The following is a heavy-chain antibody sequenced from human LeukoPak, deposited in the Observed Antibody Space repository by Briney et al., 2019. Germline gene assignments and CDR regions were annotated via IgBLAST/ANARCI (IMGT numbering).Heavy chain of an antibody. J-gene: IGHJ5*02. CDR2: IYYSGST. CDR3: ARCSYYYGSGNWFDP. CDR1: GGSISSGGYY. D-gene: IGHD3-10*01. V-gene: IGHV4-31*03. Sequence: SETLSLTCTVSGGSISSGGYYWSWIRQHPGKGLEWIGYIYYSGSTYYNPSLKSRVTISVDTSKNQFSLKLRSVTAADTAVYYCARCSYYYGSGNWFDPWGQGTLVTVSS.